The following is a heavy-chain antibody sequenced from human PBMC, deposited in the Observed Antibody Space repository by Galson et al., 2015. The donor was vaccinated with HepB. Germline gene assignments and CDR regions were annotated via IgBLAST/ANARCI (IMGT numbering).Heavy chain of an antibody. D-gene: IGHD4-17*01. J-gene: IGHJ4*02. V-gene: IGHV4-39*01. CDR2: IYYSGST. Sequence: ETLSLTCTVSGGSISSSSYYWGWIRQPPGKGLEWIGSIYYSGSTYYNPSLKSRVTISVDTSKNQFSLKLSSVTAADTAVYYCARQVYGDYAAERWGQGTLVTVSS. CDR3: ARQVYGDYAAER. CDR1: GGSISSSSYY.